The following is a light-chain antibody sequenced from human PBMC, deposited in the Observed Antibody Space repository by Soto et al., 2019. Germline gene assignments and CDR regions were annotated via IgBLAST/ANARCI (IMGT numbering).Light chain of an antibody. J-gene: IGKJ1*01. CDR2: GAS. Sequence: EIVLTQSPGTLSLSPGERATLSCRASQTVTSTFLAWYQQKPGQAPRLLIYGASRRATGIPDRFSGSGSGTDFTLTITRLEPEDFAVEYCHQYDSSRTFGQGTKVEMK. V-gene: IGKV3-20*01. CDR3: HQYDSSRT. CDR1: QTVTSTF.